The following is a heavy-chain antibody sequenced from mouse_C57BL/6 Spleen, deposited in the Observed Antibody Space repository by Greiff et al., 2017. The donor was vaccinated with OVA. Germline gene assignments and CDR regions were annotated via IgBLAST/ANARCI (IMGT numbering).Heavy chain of an antibody. Sequence: VQLQQSGAELVRPGASVTLSCKASGYTFTDYEMHWVKQTPVHGLEWIGAIDPETGGTAYNQKFKGKAILTADKSSSTAYMELRSLTSEDSAVYYGTRPTGGDYYAMDHWGQGTSVTVSS. CDR1: GYTFTDYE. CDR2: IDPETGGT. J-gene: IGHJ4*01. D-gene: IGHD1-1*01. V-gene: IGHV1-15*01. CDR3: TRPTGGDYYAMDH.